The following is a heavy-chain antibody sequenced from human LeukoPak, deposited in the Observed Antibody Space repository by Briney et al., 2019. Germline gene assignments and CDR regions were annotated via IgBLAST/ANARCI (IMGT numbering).Heavy chain of an antibody. V-gene: IGHV3-7*01. CDR2: IKQDGSEK. D-gene: IGHD3-22*01. CDR3: ARDKLSGYYYDSSGYWPIDY. Sequence: GGSLRLSCAASGFTFRSYWMSWVRQAPGKGLEWVANIKQDGSEKYYVDSVKGRFTISRDNAKNSLYLQMNSLRAEDTAVYYCARDKLSGYYYDSSGYWPIDYWGQGTLVTVSS. J-gene: IGHJ4*02. CDR1: GFTFRSYW.